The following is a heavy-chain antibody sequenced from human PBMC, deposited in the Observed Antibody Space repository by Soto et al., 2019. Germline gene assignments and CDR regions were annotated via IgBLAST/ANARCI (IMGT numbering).Heavy chain of an antibody. V-gene: IGHV3-21*01. D-gene: IGHD3-22*01. CDR3: ARVGRYYSESTESD. CDR1: GFNFNTYT. CDR2: ISSKSAYI. J-gene: IGHJ4*02. Sequence: EVQLVESGGGLVKPGESLRLSCVASGFNFNTYTMSWVRRAPGKGLEWVSSISSKSAYIYYADSVEGRFTVSRDNAKTSLYLQMTALRADDTAVYYCARVGRYYSESTESDWGQGTLVTVSS.